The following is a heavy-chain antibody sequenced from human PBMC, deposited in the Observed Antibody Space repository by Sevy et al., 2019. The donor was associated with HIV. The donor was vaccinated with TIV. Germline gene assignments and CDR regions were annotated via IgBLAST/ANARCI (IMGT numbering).Heavy chain of an antibody. D-gene: IGHD3-16*01. Sequence: GGSLRLSCAASGCTFSNAWMSWVRQAPGKGLEWVGRIKSKTDGGTTDYAAPVKGRFTISRDDSKNTLYLQMNSLKTEDTAVYYCTTLPFGVNEYYFDYWGQGTLVTVSS. CDR1: GCTFSNAW. CDR3: TTLPFGVNEYYFDY. V-gene: IGHV3-15*01. CDR2: IKSKTDGGTT. J-gene: IGHJ4*02.